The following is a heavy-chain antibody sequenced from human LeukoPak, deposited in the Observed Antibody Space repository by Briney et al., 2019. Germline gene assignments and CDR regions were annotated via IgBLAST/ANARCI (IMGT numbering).Heavy chain of an antibody. V-gene: IGHV1-2*06. CDR1: GHTFTGYY. CDR3: ARVAEYCSSTSCYRWFDP. CDR2: INPNSGGT. J-gene: IGHJ5*02. D-gene: IGHD2-2*01. Sequence: ASVKVSCKASGHTFTGYYMHWVRQAPGQGLEWMGRINPNSGGTNYAQKFRGRVTMTRDTSISTAYMELSRLRSDDTAVYYCARVAEYCSSTSCYRWFDPWGQGTLVTVSS.